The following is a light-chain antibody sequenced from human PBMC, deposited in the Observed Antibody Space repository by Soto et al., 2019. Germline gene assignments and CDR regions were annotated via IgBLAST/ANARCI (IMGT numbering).Light chain of an antibody. CDR3: QQRNTWSFT. CDR2: DAS. Sequence: EILLTQSPATLSLSPGERSTLACRAIQYVDSYLAWYQQTPGQAPRLLIYDASNMSPGIPARFSGSGSGTDFTLTISSLAPPDFAVYYCQQRNTWSFTFGPETKVDI. CDR1: QYVDSY. J-gene: IGKJ3*01. V-gene: IGKV3-11*01.